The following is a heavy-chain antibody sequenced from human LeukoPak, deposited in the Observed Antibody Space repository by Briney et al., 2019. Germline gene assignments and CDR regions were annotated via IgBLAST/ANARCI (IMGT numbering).Heavy chain of an antibody. CDR3: AREEYCTNGVCYTHAFDI. V-gene: IGHV1-18*01. CDR1: GYTFTSYG. J-gene: IGHJ3*02. Sequence: GASVKVSCKASGYTFTSYGISWVRQAPGQGVEWMGWIRAYNGNTNYAQKFQGRVTMTTDTSTSTAYMELRSLRSDDTAVYYCAREEYCTNGVCYTHAFDIWGQGTMVTVSS. CDR2: IRAYNGNT. D-gene: IGHD2-8*01.